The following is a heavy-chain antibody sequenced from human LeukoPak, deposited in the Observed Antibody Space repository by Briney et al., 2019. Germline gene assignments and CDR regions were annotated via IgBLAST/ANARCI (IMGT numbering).Heavy chain of an antibody. CDR2: ISGRGDST. J-gene: IGHJ4*02. CDR1: GFSFSTYT. CDR3: AKERQTGDYFTSDF. V-gene: IGHV3-23*01. D-gene: IGHD4-17*01. Sequence: PGGSLRLSCAASGFSFSTYTMNWVRQAPGKGLEWVSAISGRGDSTFYADSVKGQFTISRDNSKSTVYLQMNSLRADDTAVYYCAKERQTGDYFTSDFWGQGTLVTVSS.